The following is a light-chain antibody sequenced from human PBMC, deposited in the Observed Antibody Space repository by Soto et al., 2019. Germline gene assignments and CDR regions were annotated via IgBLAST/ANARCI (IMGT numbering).Light chain of an antibody. CDR2: LGS. CDR3: MQALQTPT. V-gene: IGKV2-28*01. Sequence: DIVMTQSPLSLPVTPGEPASISCRSSQSLLHSNGYNYLDWYLQKPGQSPQLLIYLGSNRASGVPDRFSGSGSGTDFTLKIRRVEAEDVGSYYCMQALQTPTFGQGTRLEIK. CDR1: QSLLHSNGYNY. J-gene: IGKJ5*01.